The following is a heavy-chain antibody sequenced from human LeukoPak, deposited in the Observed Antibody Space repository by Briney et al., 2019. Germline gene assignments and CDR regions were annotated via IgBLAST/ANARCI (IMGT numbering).Heavy chain of an antibody. Sequence: ASVKVSCKASGGTFSSYAISWVRQAPGQGLEWMGGIIPIFGTANYAQKFQGRVTITADKSTSTAYMELSSLRSEDTAVYYCARTRLRYLSYYMDVWGKGTTVTVSS. D-gene: IGHD3-9*01. CDR3: ARTRLRYLSYYMDV. V-gene: IGHV1-69*06. CDR1: GGTFSSYA. CDR2: IIPIFGTA. J-gene: IGHJ6*03.